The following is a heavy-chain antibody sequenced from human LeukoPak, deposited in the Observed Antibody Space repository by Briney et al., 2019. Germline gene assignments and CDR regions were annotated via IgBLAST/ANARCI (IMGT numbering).Heavy chain of an antibody. V-gene: IGHV4-34*01. Sequence: SETLSLTCAVYGGSFSGYYWSWIRQPPGKGLEWIGEINHSGSTNYNPSLKSRVTISVDTSKNQFSLKLSSVTAADTAVYYCARGRTRFDYWGQGTLVTVSS. CDR2: INHSGST. CDR3: ARGRTRFDY. D-gene: IGHD2-2*01. CDR1: GGSFSGYY. J-gene: IGHJ4*02.